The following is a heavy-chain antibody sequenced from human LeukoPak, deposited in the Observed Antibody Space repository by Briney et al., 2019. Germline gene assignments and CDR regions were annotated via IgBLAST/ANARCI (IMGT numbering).Heavy chain of an antibody. J-gene: IGHJ3*02. CDR2: INSDGSST. Sequence: GGSLRLSCAASGFTFSSYWMHWVRQAPGKGLVWVSRINSDGSSTSYADSVKGRFTISRDNAKNTLYLQMNSLRAEDMAVYYCASVRFGELWDDAFDIWGQGTMVTVSS. D-gene: IGHD3-10*01. CDR3: ASVRFGELWDDAFDI. CDR1: GFTFSSYW. V-gene: IGHV3-74*01.